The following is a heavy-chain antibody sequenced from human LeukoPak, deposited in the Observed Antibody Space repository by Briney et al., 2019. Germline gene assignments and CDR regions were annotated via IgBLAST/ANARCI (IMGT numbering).Heavy chain of an antibody. CDR1: GFTFSDHY. CDR3: TRGATVATRYYYGLDV. J-gene: IGHJ6*02. CDR2: TRNKPKGYTT. D-gene: IGHD5-12*01. V-gene: IGHV3-72*01. Sequence: GGSLRLSCAASGFTFSDHYMDWVRQAPGKGLEWVGRTRNKPKGYTTEYAASVRGRFTISRDESKNSLYLQMSSLKTGDTAVYYCTRGATVATRYYYGLDVWGQRTTVTVSS.